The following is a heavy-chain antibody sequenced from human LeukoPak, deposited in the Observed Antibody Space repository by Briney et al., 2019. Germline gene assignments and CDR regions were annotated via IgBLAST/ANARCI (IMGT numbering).Heavy chain of an antibody. V-gene: IGHV4-59*08. D-gene: IGHD6-19*01. Sequence: SETLSLTCTVSGGSISIYYWSWIRQPPGKGLEWIGYIYYSGSTNYNPSLKSRVTISVDTSKNQFSLKLSSVTAADTAVYYCARHGWSPYYYYYGMDVWGQGTTVTVSS. CDR2: IYYSGST. CDR1: GGSISIYY. CDR3: ARHGWSPYYYYYGMDV. J-gene: IGHJ6*02.